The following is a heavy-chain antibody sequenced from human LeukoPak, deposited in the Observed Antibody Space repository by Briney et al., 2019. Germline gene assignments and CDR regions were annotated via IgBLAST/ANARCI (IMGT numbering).Heavy chain of an antibody. CDR1: GGSITSGGYY. D-gene: IGHD5-24*01. J-gene: IGHJ6*03. Sequence: SETPSLTCTVSGGSITSGGYYWSWIRQLPGKGLEWIGYIYYSGTTSYNPSLKSRLTISLDTSENQFSLKLSSVTAADTAVYYCARVATIADYYYYYMDVWGKGTTVTVSS. V-gene: IGHV4-31*03. CDR2: IYYSGTT. CDR3: ARVATIADYYYYYMDV.